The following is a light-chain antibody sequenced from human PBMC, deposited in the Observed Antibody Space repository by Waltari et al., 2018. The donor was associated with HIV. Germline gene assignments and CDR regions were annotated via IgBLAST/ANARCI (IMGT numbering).Light chain of an antibody. V-gene: IGLV2-14*01. CDR2: DVS. Sequence: QSALTQPASVSGSPGQSITISCTGTSSDVGGYNYDSWYQQHPGKAPKLMIYDVSKQPSEVSIRFSGSKSGNTASLTISGRQAEDEADYYCSSYTSSSGVFGTGTRVTVL. J-gene: IGLJ1*01. CDR1: SSDVGGYNY. CDR3: SSYTSSSGV.